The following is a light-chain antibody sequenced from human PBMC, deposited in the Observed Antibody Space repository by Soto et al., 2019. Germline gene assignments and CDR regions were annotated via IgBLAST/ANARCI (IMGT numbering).Light chain of an antibody. V-gene: IGKV1-27*01. Sequence: DFQLAQSPSSLSPSVGDRVTITCRASQHIMNDLAWYQQKPGKPPRLLISAASTLQSGVPSRFSASGFGTEFTPTISSLQPEDAATYYCHKYNSLPPTFGGGTKVDIK. CDR2: AAS. CDR1: QHIMND. CDR3: HKYNSLPPT. J-gene: IGKJ4*01.